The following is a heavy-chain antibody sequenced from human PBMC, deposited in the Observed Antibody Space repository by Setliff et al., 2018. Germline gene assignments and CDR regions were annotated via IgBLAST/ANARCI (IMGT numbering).Heavy chain of an antibody. Sequence: SETLSLTCAVYGGSFNVYFWSWIRQPPGKGLEWIGEISHSGSTNYNPSLKSRVTMSVDKSKNQFSLKLKSVTAADTAVYYCARGGEVLRFLEWLRGVWFDPWGQGTLVTVSS. CDR3: ARGGEVLRFLEWLRGVWFDP. V-gene: IGHV4-34*01. CDR1: GGSFNVYF. D-gene: IGHD3-3*01. CDR2: ISHSGST. J-gene: IGHJ5*02.